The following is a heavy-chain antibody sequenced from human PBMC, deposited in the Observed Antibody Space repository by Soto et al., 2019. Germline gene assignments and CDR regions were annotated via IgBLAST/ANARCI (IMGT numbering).Heavy chain of an antibody. CDR2: IYYSGST. J-gene: IGHJ4*02. V-gene: IGHV4-31*03. D-gene: IGHD5-12*01. Sequence: QVQLQESGPGLVKPSQTLSLTCTVSGGSISSGGYYWSWIRQHPGKGLEGIGYIYYSGSTYYNPSLKSRVTISVDTSKNQCSLKLSSVTAADTAVYYCARDRSAGDIVATYYFDYWGQGTLVTVSS. CDR1: GGSISSGGYY. CDR3: ARDRSAGDIVATYYFDY.